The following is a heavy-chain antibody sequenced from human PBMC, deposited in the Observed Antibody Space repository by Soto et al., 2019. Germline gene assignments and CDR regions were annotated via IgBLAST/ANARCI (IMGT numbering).Heavy chain of an antibody. CDR1: GFTFSSYW. Sequence: EVQLVESGGGLVQPGGSLRLSCAASGFTFSSYWMHWVRHAPGKGLVWVSRINSDGSSTSYADSVKGRFTISRDNAKNTLYLQMNSLRAEDTAVYYCARASSPHMSTVTGGYWGQGTLVTVSS. V-gene: IGHV3-74*01. D-gene: IGHD4-17*01. J-gene: IGHJ4*02. CDR2: INSDGSST. CDR3: ARASSPHMSTVTGGY.